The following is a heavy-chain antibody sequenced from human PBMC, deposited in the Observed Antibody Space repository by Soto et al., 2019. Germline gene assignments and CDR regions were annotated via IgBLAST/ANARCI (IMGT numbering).Heavy chain of an antibody. CDR3: APGGYICTWPNLMDRTGLDV. V-gene: IGHV1-69*01. CDR2: IVPLFRTT. Sequence: QVQLVQSGAEAKKPGSSVKVSCRTSGVTFSSYVISWVRQAPGQGLEWMGGIVPLFRTTSYAQKFQARVTITAYSTMEPMYTQRSGLIAVDTAVYYCAPGGYICTWPNLMDRTGLDVWREVTTVTVSS. J-gene: IGHJ6*04. D-gene: IGHD5-12*01. CDR1: GVTFSSYV.